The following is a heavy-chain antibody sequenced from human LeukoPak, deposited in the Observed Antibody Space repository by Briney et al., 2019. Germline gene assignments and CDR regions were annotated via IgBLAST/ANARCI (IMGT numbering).Heavy chain of an antibody. V-gene: IGHV3-7*01. Sequence: GGSLRLSCVASGFTLRSYVMNWVRQTPGKGLEWVANIRPDAGEIYYVDSLKGQFIISRDNAKNSLYLQMNSLRVDDTAVYFCARDKITGATRFDYWGQGALVTVSS. CDR2: IRPDAGEI. J-gene: IGHJ4*02. D-gene: IGHD1-26*01. CDR3: ARDKITGATRFDY. CDR1: GFTLRSYV.